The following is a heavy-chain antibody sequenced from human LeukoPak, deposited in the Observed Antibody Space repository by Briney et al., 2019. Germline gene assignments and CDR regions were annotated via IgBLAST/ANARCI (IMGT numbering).Heavy chain of an antibody. Sequence: GGSLRLSCAASGFTFSSYGMHWVRQAPGKGLEWAAVIWYDGSNKYYADSVKGRFTISRDNSKNTLYLQMNSLRAEDTAVYYCARDGDYYGSGSYYAPEVDYWGQGTLVTVSS. CDR3: ARDGDYYGSGSYYAPEVDY. CDR2: IWYDGSNK. CDR1: GFTFSSYG. J-gene: IGHJ4*02. D-gene: IGHD3-10*01. V-gene: IGHV3-33*01.